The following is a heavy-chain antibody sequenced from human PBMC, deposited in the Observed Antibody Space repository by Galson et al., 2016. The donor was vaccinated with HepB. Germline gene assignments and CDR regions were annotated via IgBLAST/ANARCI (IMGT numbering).Heavy chain of an antibody. CDR2: IYYSGST. D-gene: IGHD5-12*01. CDR3: ARDHGATDAFDV. Sequence: SETLSLTCTVSNGSISNYFWSWIRQPPGKGLEWIGYIYYSGSTNYNPSLKSRVTISVDTSKNQFSLKLSSVTAADTAVYYCARDHGATDAFDVWGQGTMVTVSS. J-gene: IGHJ3*01. CDR1: NGSISNYF. V-gene: IGHV4-59*01.